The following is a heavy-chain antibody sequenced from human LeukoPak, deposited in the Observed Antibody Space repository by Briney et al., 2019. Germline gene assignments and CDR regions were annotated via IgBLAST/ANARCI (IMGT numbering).Heavy chain of an antibody. CDR3: ARGCSSPRCYAGGAFDI. V-gene: IGHV4-59*01. Sequence: SETLSLTCTVSGGSISSYYWSWIRQPPGKGLEWIGYIYYSGSTNYNPSLKSRVTISVDTSKNQFSLKLSSVTAADPAVYYCARGCSSPRCYAGGAFDIWGQGTMVTVSS. CDR2: IYYSGST. CDR1: GGSISSYY. D-gene: IGHD2-2*01. J-gene: IGHJ3*02.